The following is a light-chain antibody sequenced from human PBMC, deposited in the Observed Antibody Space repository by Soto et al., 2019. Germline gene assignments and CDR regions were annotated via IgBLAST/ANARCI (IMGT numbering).Light chain of an antibody. V-gene: IGKV1-9*01. J-gene: IGKJ3*01. CDR1: QGISSY. CDR3: QQPNSSPPPP. CDR2: AAS. Sequence: DIQLTQSPSFLSASVGERVTITCRASQGISSYLAWYQQKPWTAPKLLIYAASTLQSGVPSRFRGRGPGQEFTLPISSLQPEDFATYQCQQPNSSPPPPFGPGTKVDIK.